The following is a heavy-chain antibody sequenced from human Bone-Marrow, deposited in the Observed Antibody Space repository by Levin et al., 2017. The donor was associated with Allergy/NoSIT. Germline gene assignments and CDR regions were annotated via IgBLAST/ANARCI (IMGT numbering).Heavy chain of an antibody. J-gene: IGHJ4*02. CDR1: GFTFSSYA. V-gene: IGHV3-30*04. CDR2: ISYDGSNK. D-gene: IGHD2-15*01. CDR3: AKGYCSGGSCYSGPVFDY. Sequence: GGSLRLSCAASGFTFSSYAMHWVRQAPGKGLEWVAVISYDGSNKYYADSVKGRFTISRDNSKNTLYLQMNSLRAEDTAVYYCAKGYCSGGSCYSGPVFDYWGQGTLVTVSS.